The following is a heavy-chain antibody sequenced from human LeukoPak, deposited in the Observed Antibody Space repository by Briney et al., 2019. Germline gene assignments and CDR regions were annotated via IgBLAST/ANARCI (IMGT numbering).Heavy chain of an antibody. CDR3: ARDPEYSSSSRADDAFDI. J-gene: IGHJ3*02. V-gene: IGHV6-1*01. D-gene: IGHD6-6*01. Sequence: SQTLSLTCAISRDSVSSNSAAWNWIRQSPSRGLEWLGRTYYRSKWYNDYAVSVKSRITINPDTSKNQFSLQLNSVTPEDTAVYYCARDPEYSSSSRADDAFDIWGQGTMVTVSS. CDR1: RDSVSSNSAA. CDR2: TYYRSKWYN.